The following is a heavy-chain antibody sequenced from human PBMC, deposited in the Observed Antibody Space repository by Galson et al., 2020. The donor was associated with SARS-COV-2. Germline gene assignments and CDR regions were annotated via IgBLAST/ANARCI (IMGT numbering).Heavy chain of an antibody. V-gene: IGHV3-33*01. J-gene: IGHJ4*02. CDR1: GFSFGTYA. Sequence: GESLKISCVASGFSFGTYAFHWVRQAPGKGLEWVAVIWSNGINKYYGDSVKGRFTISRDNSKNTLNLQMNSLTVEDTATYFCATSIQVAGAIDYGGQGTVVTVSS. D-gene: IGHD6-19*01. CDR3: ATSIQVAGAIDY. CDR2: IWSNGINK.